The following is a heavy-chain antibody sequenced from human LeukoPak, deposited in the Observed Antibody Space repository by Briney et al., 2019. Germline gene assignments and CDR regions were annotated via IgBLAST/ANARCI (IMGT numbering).Heavy chain of an antibody. Sequence: ASVKVSCKVSGYTLTELSMHWVRQAPGKGLEWMGGFDPEDGETTYAQKFQGRVTMTEDTSTDTAYMELSSLRSEDTAVYYCATVARAPAAIRSYYYYYMDVWGKGTTVTVSS. CDR1: GYTLTELS. CDR3: ATVARAPAAIRSYYYYYMDV. V-gene: IGHV1-24*01. D-gene: IGHD2-2*02. CDR2: FDPEDGET. J-gene: IGHJ6*03.